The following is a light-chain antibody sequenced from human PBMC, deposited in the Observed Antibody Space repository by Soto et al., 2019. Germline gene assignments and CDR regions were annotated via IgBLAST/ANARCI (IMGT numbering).Light chain of an antibody. CDR1: SSDVGGYSY. V-gene: IGLV2-8*01. CDR3: SSYGGSNNLV. Sequence: QSALTQPPSASGSPGQSVTISCTGASSDVGGYSYVSWYQQHPGKAPKLMIYEVSKRPSGVPDRFSGSKSGNTASLTVSGLQDEDEADYYCSSYGGSNNLVFGGGTKLTVL. J-gene: IGLJ2*01. CDR2: EVS.